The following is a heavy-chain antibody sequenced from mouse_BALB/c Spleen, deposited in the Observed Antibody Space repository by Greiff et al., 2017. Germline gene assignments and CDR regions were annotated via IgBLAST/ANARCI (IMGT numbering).Heavy chain of an antibody. CDR2: INPSTGYT. Sequence: QVQLQQSGAELAKPGASVKMSCKASGYTFTSYWMHWVKQRPGQGLEWIGYINPSTGYTEYNQKFKDKATLTADKSSSTAYMQLSSLTSEDSAVYYCARPYYYGSSLPFAYWGQGTLVTVSA. V-gene: IGHV1-7*01. D-gene: IGHD1-1*01. J-gene: IGHJ3*01. CDR3: ARPYYYGSSLPFAY. CDR1: GYTFTSYW.